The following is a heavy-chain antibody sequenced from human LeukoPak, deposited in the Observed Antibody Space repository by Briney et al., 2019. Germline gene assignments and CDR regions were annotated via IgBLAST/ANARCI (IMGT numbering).Heavy chain of an antibody. Sequence: SQTLSLTCAVSGGSISSGGYSWSWIRQPPGKGLEWIGYIYHSGSTYYNPSLKSRVTISVDRSKNQFSLKLSSVTAADTAVYYCARDPGSDFWSGYSSVGFDYWGQGTLVTVSS. D-gene: IGHD3-3*01. CDR3: ARDPGSDFWSGYSSVGFDY. V-gene: IGHV4-30-2*01. J-gene: IGHJ4*02. CDR2: IYHSGST. CDR1: GGSISSGGYS.